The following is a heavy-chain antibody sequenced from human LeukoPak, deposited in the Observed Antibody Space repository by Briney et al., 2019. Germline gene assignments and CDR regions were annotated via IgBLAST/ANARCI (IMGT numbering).Heavy chain of an antibody. CDR1: GGSISSYY. J-gene: IGHJ4*02. D-gene: IGHD3-10*01. CDR2: IYYSGST. CDR3: ARHFVSGRPSDY. V-gene: IGHV4-59*01. Sequence: SETLSLTCTVSGGSISSYYWSWIRQPPGKGLEWIGYIYYSGSTNYNPSLKSRVTISVDTSKNQFSLKLSSVTAADTAVYYCARHFVSGRPSDYWGQGTLVTVSS.